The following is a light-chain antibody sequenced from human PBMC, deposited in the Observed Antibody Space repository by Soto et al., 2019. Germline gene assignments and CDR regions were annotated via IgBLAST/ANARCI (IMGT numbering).Light chain of an antibody. J-gene: IGKJ1*01. Sequence: DIQMTQSPSSLSASIGDRVTINCQAGQSITTYANWYQQKPGKAPQLLIYGVSSLQSGVPSRFSGGGCGTDFTLTISGLQPEDFVTYYCQQSYSNPKTFGQETKV. CDR2: GVS. CDR1: QSITTY. V-gene: IGKV1-39*01. CDR3: QQSYSNPKT.